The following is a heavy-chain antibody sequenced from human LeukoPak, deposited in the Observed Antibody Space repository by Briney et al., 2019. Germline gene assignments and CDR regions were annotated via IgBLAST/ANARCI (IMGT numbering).Heavy chain of an antibody. D-gene: IGHD3-3*01. CDR3: AKPVYDFWSRLSHENWFDP. V-gene: IGHV1-2*02. CDR1: GYTFTGYY. CDR2: INPNSGGT. Sequence: ASVKVSCKASGYTFTGYYMHWVRQAPGQGLEWMGWINPNSGGTNYAQKFQGRVTMTRDTSISTAYMELSRLRSDDTAVYYCAKPVYDFWSRLSHENWFDPWGQGTLVTVSS. J-gene: IGHJ5*02.